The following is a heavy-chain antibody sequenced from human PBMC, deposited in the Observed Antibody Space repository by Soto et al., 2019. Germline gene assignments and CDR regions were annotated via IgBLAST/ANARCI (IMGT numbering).Heavy chain of an antibody. V-gene: IGHV4-34*01. Sequence: SETLSLTCAVYGGSVSGYYWNWIRQPPGKGLEWIGETNHTGGTHYNPSLKSRVTMSVDTSKNQFSLRLSSVTAADTAIYYCATRITVFGLLIPPFDPWGQGTQVTVSS. CDR1: GGSVSGYY. CDR2: TNHTGGT. J-gene: IGHJ5*02. CDR3: ATRITVFGLLIPPFDP. D-gene: IGHD3-3*01.